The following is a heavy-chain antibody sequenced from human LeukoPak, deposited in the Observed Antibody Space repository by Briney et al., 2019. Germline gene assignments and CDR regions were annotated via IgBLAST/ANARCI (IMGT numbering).Heavy chain of an antibody. D-gene: IGHD1-26*01. CDR3: AKDLWYSGSPRAFDF. CDR1: GFTFSSYA. Sequence: GGSLRLSCAASGFTFSSYAMSWVRQAPGKGLEWVSTISGSGSNTFYADSVKGRFTISRDNSKNTLYLQMNSLRAEDTAVYYCAKDLWYSGSPRAFDFWGQGTMVTVSS. V-gene: IGHV3-23*01. CDR2: ISGSGSNT. J-gene: IGHJ3*01.